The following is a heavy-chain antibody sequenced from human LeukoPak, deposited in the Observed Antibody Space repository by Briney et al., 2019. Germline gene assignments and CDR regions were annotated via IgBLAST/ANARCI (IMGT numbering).Heavy chain of an antibody. D-gene: IGHD6-19*01. CDR3: AKVTSGWYGDAFDI. CDR1: GFTFNNYA. CDR2: ISGSGGST. V-gene: IGHV3-23*01. J-gene: IGHJ3*02. Sequence: GGSLRLSCAASGFTFNNYATSWVRQAPGKGLEWVPGISGSGGSTHYADSVKGRVTISRDNSKNTLYLQMNSLRVEDTALYYCAKVTSGWYGDAFDIWGQGTMVTVSS.